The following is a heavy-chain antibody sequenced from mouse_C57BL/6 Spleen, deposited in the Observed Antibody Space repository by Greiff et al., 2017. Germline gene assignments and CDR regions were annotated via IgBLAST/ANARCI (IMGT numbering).Heavy chain of an antibody. D-gene: IGHD2-4*01. CDR2: INPNNGGT. J-gene: IGHJ4*01. CDR1: GYTFTDYY. V-gene: IGHV1-26*01. Sequence: VQLQQSGPELVKPGASVKISCKASGYTFTDYYMNWVKQSHGKSLEWIGDINPNNGGTSYNQKVKGKATLTVDKSSSTAYMELRSLTSEDSAVXYCARSYDYSLAMDYWGQGTSVTVSS. CDR3: ARSYDYSLAMDY.